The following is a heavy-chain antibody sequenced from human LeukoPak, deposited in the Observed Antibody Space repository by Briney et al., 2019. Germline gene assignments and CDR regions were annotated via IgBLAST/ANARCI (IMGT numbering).Heavy chain of an antibody. D-gene: IGHD3-10*01. CDR1: GFTVSSNY. CDR3: ASGELEYYFDY. Sequence: GGSLRLSCAASGFTVSSNYMSWVRQAPGKGLEWVSVIYSGGSTYYADSVKGRFTISRDNSKNTLYLQMNSLRAEDTAVYYCASGELEYYFDYWGQGTLVTVSS. J-gene: IGHJ4*02. V-gene: IGHV3-66*01. CDR2: IYSGGST.